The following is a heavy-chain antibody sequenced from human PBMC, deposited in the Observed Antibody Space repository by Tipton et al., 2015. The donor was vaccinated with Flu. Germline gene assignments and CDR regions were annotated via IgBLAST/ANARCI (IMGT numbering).Heavy chain of an antibody. J-gene: IGHJ2*01. Sequence: LRLSCTVSGGSISSYYWSRIRQPPGKGLEWIGYIYYSGSTNYNPSLKSRVTISVDTSKNQFSLKLSSVTAADTAVYYCARVSSSSSWSQDWYFDLWGRGTLVTVSS. CDR3: ARVSSSSSWSQDWYFDL. CDR2: IYYSGST. V-gene: IGHV4-59*01. D-gene: IGHD6-13*01. CDR1: GGSISSYY.